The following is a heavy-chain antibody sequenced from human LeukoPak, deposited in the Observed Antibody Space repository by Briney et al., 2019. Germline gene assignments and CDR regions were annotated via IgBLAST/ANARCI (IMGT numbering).Heavy chain of an antibody. D-gene: IGHD5/OR15-5a*01. CDR2: IYYSGST. CDR1: GGSISSYY. J-gene: IGHJ6*02. V-gene: IGHV4-59*01. CDR3: ARDLRFPDYYGMDV. Sequence: KSSETLSLTCTVSGGSISSYYWSWIRQPPGKGLEWIGYIYYSGSTNYNPSLKSRVTISVDTFKNQFSLKLSSVTAADTAVYYCARDLRFPDYYGMDVWGQGTTVTVSS.